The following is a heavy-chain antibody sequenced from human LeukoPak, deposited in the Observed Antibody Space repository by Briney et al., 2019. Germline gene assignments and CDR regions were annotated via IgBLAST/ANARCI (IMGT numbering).Heavy chain of an antibody. Sequence: PGGSLRLSCAASGFTFSSYAMHWVRQAPGKGLEWVAVISYDGSNKYYADSVKGRFTISRDNSKNTLYLQMNSLRAEDTAVYYCARDRTITMLREISFDPWGQGTLVTVSS. CDR3: ARDRTITMLREISFDP. CDR2: ISYDGSNK. V-gene: IGHV3-30-3*01. J-gene: IGHJ5*02. CDR1: GFTFSSYA. D-gene: IGHD3-10*01.